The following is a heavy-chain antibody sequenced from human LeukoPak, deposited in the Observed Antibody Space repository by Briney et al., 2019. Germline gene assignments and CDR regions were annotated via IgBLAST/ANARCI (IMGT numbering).Heavy chain of an antibody. J-gene: IGHJ6*03. Sequence: PSETLSLTCTVSGGSISSSSYYWGWIRQPPGKGLEWIGSIYYSGSTYYNPSLKSRVTISVDTFKNQFSLKLSSVTAADTAVYYCASRGGSTSAYYYYYYMDVWGKGTTVTVSS. V-gene: IGHV4-39*07. CDR1: GGSISSSSYY. CDR3: ASRGGSTSAYYYYYYMDV. CDR2: IYYSGST. D-gene: IGHD2-2*01.